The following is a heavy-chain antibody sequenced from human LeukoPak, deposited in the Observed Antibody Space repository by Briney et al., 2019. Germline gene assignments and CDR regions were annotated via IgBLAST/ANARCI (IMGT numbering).Heavy chain of an antibody. CDR1: GGSISSSSYY. V-gene: IGHV4-39*01. J-gene: IGHJ4*02. Sequence: SETLSLTCTVSGGSISSSSYYWGWIRQPPGKGLEWIGSIYYSGSTYYNPSLKSRVTISVDTSKSQFSLKLSSVTAADTAVYYCASLAWWELPSYVFDYWGQGTLVTVSS. CDR3: ASLAWWELPSYVFDY. CDR2: IYYSGST. D-gene: IGHD1-26*01.